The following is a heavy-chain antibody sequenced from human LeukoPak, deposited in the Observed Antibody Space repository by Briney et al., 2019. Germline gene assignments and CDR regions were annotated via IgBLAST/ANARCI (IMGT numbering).Heavy chain of an antibody. CDR2: ISYDGSNK. Sequence: GGSLRLSCAASGFTFSSYAMHWVRQAPGKGLEWVAVISYDGSNKYYADSVKGRFTISRDNSKNTLYLQMNSLRAEDTAVYYCARAAGYEYDSSGYYYSGRAFDIWGQGTMVTVSS. CDR1: GFTFSSYA. CDR3: ARAAGYEYDSSGYYYSGRAFDI. J-gene: IGHJ3*02. V-gene: IGHV3-30-3*01. D-gene: IGHD3-22*01.